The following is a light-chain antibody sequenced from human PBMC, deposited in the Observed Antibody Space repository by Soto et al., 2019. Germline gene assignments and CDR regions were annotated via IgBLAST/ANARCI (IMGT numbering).Light chain of an antibody. V-gene: IGKV1-39*01. CDR1: QSISTY. Sequence: DIQMTQSPSSLSASVGDRVTITCRASQSISTYVNWYQQKPGKAPKLLIYAASSVQSGVPSRFSGSGSGTGFTLTISSLQLEDFATYYCPQSYSTPLTFGGGTKVEIK. CDR2: AAS. CDR3: PQSYSTPLT. J-gene: IGKJ4*01.